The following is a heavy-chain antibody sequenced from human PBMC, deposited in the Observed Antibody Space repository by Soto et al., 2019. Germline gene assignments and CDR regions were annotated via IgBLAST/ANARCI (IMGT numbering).Heavy chain of an antibody. CDR2: ISDDSGGRT. CDR1: GFSSSNYV. CDR3: PREGHRSGKGGAFYI. J-gene: IGHJ3*02. D-gene: IGHD6-25*01. Sequence: PGGSLRLSCAVSGFSSSNYVMSWVRQAPGKGLEWVSTISDDSGGRTHYADSVKGRFTVSRDNSKNTVSLQINSLTPKDTPVFFFPREGHRSGKGGAFYIGAHGKKVPVS. V-gene: IGHV3-23*01.